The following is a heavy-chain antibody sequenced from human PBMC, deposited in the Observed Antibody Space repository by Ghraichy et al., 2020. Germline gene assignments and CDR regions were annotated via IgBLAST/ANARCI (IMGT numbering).Heavy chain of an antibody. CDR3: ARLERFYSSGHDPIPPVGGWFDP. V-gene: IGHV5-51*01. CDR2: IYPGDSDT. J-gene: IGHJ5*02. Sequence: GESLNISCKGSGYSFTSYWIGWVRQMPGKGLEWMGIIYPGDSDTRYSPSFQGQVTISADKSISTAYLQWSSLKASDTAMYYCARLERFYSSGHDPIPPVGGWFDPWGQGTLVTVSS. CDR1: GYSFTSYW. D-gene: IGHD6-19*01.